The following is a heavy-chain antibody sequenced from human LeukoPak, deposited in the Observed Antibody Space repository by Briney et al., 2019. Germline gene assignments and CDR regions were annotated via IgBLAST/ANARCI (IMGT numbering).Heavy chain of an antibody. J-gene: IGHJ3*02. CDR1: GGSISSYY. CDR3: ARGEAGRLVWGTFEAFDI. V-gene: IGHV4-59*01. CDR2: IYYSGST. D-gene: IGHD6-19*01. Sequence: SETLSLTCTVSGGSISSYYWSWIRQPPGKGLEWIGYIYYSGSTNYNPSLKSRVTISVDTSKNQFSLKLSSVTAADTAVYYCARGEAGRLVWGTFEAFDIWGQGTMVTVSS.